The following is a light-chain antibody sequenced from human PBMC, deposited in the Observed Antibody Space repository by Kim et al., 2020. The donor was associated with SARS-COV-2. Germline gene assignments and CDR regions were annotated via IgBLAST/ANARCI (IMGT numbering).Light chain of an antibody. J-gene: IGKJ3*01. CDR3: QQRSNWPRFT. CDR2: DAS. CDR1: QSVSRY. Sequence: EIVLTQSPATLSLSPGERATLSCRASQSVSRYLAWYQQKPGQAPRLLIYDASNRATGIPARFSGSGSGTDFILTISSLEPEDFAVYYCQQRSNWPRFTFGPGTKVDIK. V-gene: IGKV3-11*01.